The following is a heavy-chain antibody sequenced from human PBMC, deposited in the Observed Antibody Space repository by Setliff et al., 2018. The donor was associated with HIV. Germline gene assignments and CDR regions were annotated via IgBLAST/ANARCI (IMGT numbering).Heavy chain of an antibody. CDR2: MSYDGNNK. D-gene: IGHD3-10*01. CDR3: AKEFEDLSGAY. Sequence: PGGSLRLSCAASGFIFSSYAMHWVRQAPGKGLEWVAVMSYDGNNKYYADSVKGRFTISRDNSKNTLYLQMNSLRAEDTATYYCAKEFEDLSGAYWGQGTLVTAPQ. V-gene: IGHV3-30*01. CDR1: GFIFSSYA. J-gene: IGHJ4*02.